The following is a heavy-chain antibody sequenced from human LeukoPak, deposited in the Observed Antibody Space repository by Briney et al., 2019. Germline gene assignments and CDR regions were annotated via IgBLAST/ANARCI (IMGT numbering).Heavy chain of an antibody. CDR3: SSVSSSSSVGWFDP. J-gene: IGHJ5*02. CDR1: GGSISSSSYY. Sequence: SSETLSLTCTVSGGSISSSSYYWGWIRQPPGKGLEWIGSIYYSGSTYYNPSLKSRVTISVDTSKNQFALKLSSVTAADTAVYYCSSVSSSSSVGWFDPWGQGTLVTVSS. D-gene: IGHD6-6*01. CDR2: IYYSGST. V-gene: IGHV4-39*06.